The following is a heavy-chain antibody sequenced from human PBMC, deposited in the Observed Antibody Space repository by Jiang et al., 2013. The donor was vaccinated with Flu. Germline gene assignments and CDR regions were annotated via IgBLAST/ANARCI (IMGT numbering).Heavy chain of an antibody. V-gene: IGHV4-30-2*01. CDR1: GGYS. CDR2: IYHSGST. Sequence: GGYSWSWIRQPPGRGLGWIGYIYHSGSTYYNPSLKSRVTISVDRSKNQFSLKLSSVTAADTAVYYCARNVHCSGGSCSTYNWFDPWGQGTLVTVSS. CDR3: ARNVHCSGGSCSTYNWFDP. D-gene: IGHD2-15*01. J-gene: IGHJ5*02.